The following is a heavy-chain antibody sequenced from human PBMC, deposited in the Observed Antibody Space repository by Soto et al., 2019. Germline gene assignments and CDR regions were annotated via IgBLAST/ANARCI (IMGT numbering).Heavy chain of an antibody. CDR2: IKSQTDGGTT. V-gene: IGHV3-15*07. Sequence: EVQLVESGGGLVKPGGSLRLSCTVSGLTFNDAWMNWVRPAPGKGLEWVGRIKSQTDGGTTDYAAPVKGRFTVSRDDSRDTLYLQMDSLKIEDTAVYFCATAPGYWGSAPLDYWGQGTLVTVSS. J-gene: IGHJ4*02. CDR3: ATAPGYWGSAPLDY. D-gene: IGHD7-27*01. CDR1: GLTFNDAW.